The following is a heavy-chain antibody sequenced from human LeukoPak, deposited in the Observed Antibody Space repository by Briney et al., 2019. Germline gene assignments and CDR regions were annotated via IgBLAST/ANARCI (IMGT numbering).Heavy chain of an antibody. J-gene: IGHJ4*02. CDR3: ARVERYYGSGSLIDY. V-gene: IGHV3-74*01. CDR2: INSDGSST. Sequence: GGSLRLSCAAPGFTFSSYWMHWVRQAPGKGLVWVSRINSDGSSTSYADSVKGRFTISRDNAKNTLYLQMNSLRAEDTAVYYCARVERYYGSGSLIDYWGQGTLVTVSS. D-gene: IGHD3-10*01. CDR1: GFTFSSYW.